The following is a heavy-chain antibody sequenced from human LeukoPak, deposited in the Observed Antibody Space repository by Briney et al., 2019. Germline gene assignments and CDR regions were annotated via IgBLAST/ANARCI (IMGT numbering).Heavy chain of an antibody. J-gene: IGHJ5*02. CDR1: GVSISTYS. CDR3: AGDSSGWSGWFDP. D-gene: IGHD6-19*01. Sequence: SETLSLTCTVSGVSISTYSWSWIRQSPGKALEWIGYIYYSGTTNYNPSLKSRLTISVDTSKNQFFLKLSSVTAADTAVYYCAGDSSGWSGWFDPWGQGTLVTVSS. CDR2: IYYSGTT. V-gene: IGHV4-59*01.